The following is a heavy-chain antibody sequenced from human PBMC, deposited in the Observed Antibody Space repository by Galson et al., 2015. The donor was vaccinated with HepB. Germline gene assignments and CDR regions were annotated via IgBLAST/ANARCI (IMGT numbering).Heavy chain of an antibody. CDR2: NRKKGNSDTT. CDR3: ARAGDSGIYTFDL. CDR1: GFTFSDYY. D-gene: IGHD3-10*01. V-gene: IGHV3-72*01. J-gene: IGHJ4*02. Sequence: SLRLSCAASGFTFSDYYMDWVRQAPGRGLEWVGGNRKKGNSDTTECAASVKGRFTVSRDDSKNSLYLQMNSLKTEDTALYYCARAGDSGIYTFDLWGQGVLVTVSS.